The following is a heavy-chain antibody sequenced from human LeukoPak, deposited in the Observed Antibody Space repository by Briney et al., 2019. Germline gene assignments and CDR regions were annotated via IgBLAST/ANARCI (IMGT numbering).Heavy chain of an antibody. CDR3: ARRIAVAPGGAFDI. D-gene: IGHD6-19*01. CDR2: INHSGST. Sequence: SETLCLTCAVYGGSFSGYYWSWIRQPPGKGLEWIGEINHSGSTNYNPSLKSRVTISVDTSKNQFSLKLSSVTAADTAVYYCARRIAVAPGGAFDIWGQGTMVTVSS. CDR1: GGSFSGYY. V-gene: IGHV4-34*01. J-gene: IGHJ3*02.